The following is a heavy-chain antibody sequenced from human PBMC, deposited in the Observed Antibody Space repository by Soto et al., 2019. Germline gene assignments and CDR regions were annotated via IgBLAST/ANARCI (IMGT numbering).Heavy chain of an antibody. CDR3: ARDRGLDYCGSDCSDP. CDR2: ISSSSSYI. J-gene: IGHJ5*02. D-gene: IGHD2-21*01. Sequence: GSLRLSCAASGFTFSSYSMNWVRQAPGKGLEWVSSISSSSSYIYYADSVKGRFTISRDNAKNSLYLQMNSLRAEDTAVYYCARDRGLDYCGSDCSDPWGQGTLVTVSS. V-gene: IGHV3-21*01. CDR1: GFTFSSYS.